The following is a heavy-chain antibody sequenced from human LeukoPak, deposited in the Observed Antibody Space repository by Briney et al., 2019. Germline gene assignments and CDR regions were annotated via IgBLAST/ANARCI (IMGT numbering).Heavy chain of an antibody. V-gene: IGHV1-69*01. D-gene: IGHD3-22*01. Sequence: GASVKVSCKASGGTFCSYAIGWVRQARGEGLEWMGGIIPIFGTANYAQKFQGRVTITADESTSTAYMELSSLRSEDTAVYYCARAHREYYYDSSGYPSWWGQGTLVTVSS. CDR1: GGTFCSYA. CDR2: IIPIFGTA. CDR3: ARAHREYYYDSSGYPSW. J-gene: IGHJ1*01.